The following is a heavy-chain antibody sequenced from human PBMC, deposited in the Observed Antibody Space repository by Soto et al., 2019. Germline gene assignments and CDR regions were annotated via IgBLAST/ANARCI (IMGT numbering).Heavy chain of an antibody. Sequence: VQLLESGGGLVQPGGSLTLSCATSGFTFSSYAMVWVRQAAEKGLEWVASIRNNGDTAYYTDSVKGRGTISRGNAENTLYLQMNGLRADDTALYFCAKSRVFIGAIVTLLDSWGQGTQVTVSS. V-gene: IGHV3-23*01. CDR3: AKSRVFIGAIVTLLDS. J-gene: IGHJ4*02. CDR2: IRNNGDTA. CDR1: GFTFSSYA. D-gene: IGHD3-16*02.